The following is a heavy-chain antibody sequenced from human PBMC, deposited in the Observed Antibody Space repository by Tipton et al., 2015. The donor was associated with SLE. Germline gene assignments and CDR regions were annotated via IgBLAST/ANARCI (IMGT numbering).Heavy chain of an antibody. CDR3: ARRDCSTTSCYFDY. CDR2: IFQSGST. D-gene: IGHD2-2*01. Sequence: TLSLTCSVSGGSINNSPYYWGWIRQPPGKGLEWIGSIFQSGSTNYNTSLKSRVTIFVDTSRNQFSLKLSSVTAADTAVYYCARRDCSTTSCYFDYWGQGILLIVSS. V-gene: IGHV4-39*01. CDR1: GGSINNSPYY. J-gene: IGHJ4*02.